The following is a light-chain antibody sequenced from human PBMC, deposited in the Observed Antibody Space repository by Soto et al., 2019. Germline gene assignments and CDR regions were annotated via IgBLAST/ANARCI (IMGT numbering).Light chain of an antibody. CDR2: DDS. CDR3: QVWDDNSDHHV. CDR1: NIGGKS. V-gene: IGLV3-21*02. Sequence: SYELTQTSSVSVAPGQTARISCGGNNIGGKSVHWYQQKPGQAPVVVVYDDSDRPSGIPERFSGSNSGNTATLTISRVEAGGEADYHCQVWDDNSDHHVFGTGTKLTVL. J-gene: IGLJ1*01.